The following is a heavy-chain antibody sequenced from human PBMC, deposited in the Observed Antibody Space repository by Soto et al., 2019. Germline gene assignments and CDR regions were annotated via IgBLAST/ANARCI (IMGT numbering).Heavy chain of an antibody. CDR3: AKWSYLDY. V-gene: IGHV3-23*01. Sequence: PGGSLRLSCTTSGFSFASVAMTWVRQAPGKGLEWVATISGSDGKTYYADSVKGRFFSSRDTSRNTLYLQRNSLRAYDTAIYYCAKWSYLDYWGQGTRVTFSS. CDR2: ISGSDGKT. D-gene: IGHD3-3*01. CDR1: GFSFASVA. J-gene: IGHJ4*02.